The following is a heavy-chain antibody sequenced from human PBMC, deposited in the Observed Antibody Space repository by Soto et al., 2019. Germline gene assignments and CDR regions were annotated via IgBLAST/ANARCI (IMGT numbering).Heavy chain of an antibody. Sequence: QVQLQESGPGLVKPSQTLSLTCTVSGGSINNGDYYWSWIRQPPGKGLEWIGYIYYNGNTYYNPSLKSRVSISLDTSKTQFSLKLSSVTAADTAVYFCARGDGGNYFDSWGQGSLVTVSS. D-gene: IGHD2-15*01. CDR1: GGSINNGDYY. CDR3: ARGDGGNYFDS. CDR2: IYYNGNT. V-gene: IGHV4-30-4*01. J-gene: IGHJ4*02.